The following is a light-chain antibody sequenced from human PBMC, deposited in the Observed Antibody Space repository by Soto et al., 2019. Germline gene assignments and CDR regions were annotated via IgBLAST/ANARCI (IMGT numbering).Light chain of an antibody. J-gene: IGKJ4*01. CDR2: AAS. CDR3: QQLNSYPLT. Sequence: DIQLTQSPSFLSASVGDRVTITCRASQGISSYLAWYQQKPGKAPKLLIYAASTLQSGVPSRLSGSGSGTEFTLTISSLQPEDFATYCCQQLNSYPLTVGGGTKVELK. V-gene: IGKV1-9*01. CDR1: QGISSY.